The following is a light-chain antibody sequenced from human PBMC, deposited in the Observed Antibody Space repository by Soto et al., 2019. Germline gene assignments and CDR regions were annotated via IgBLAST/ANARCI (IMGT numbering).Light chain of an antibody. CDR2: EVS. CDR3: SSYPAT. CDR1: SSDVGGYNY. J-gene: IGLJ2*01. V-gene: IGLV2-8*01. Sequence: QSVLTQPPSASGSPGQSVTISCTGTSSDVGGYNYVSWYQQHPGKAPKLMIYEVSKRPSGVPDRFSGSKSGNTASLTVSGLQAEDEADYYCSSYPATFGGGTKLTVL.